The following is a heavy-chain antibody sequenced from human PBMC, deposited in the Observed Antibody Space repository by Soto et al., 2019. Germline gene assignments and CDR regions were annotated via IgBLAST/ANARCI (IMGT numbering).Heavy chain of an antibody. CDR3: SKELAVDGVPFDY. CDR1: GFTFSSYW. CDR2: IKQDGSEK. D-gene: IGHD6-19*01. Sequence: GGSLRLSCAASGFTFSSYWMSWVRQAPGKGLEWVANIKQDGSEKYYVDSVKGRFTISRDNAKNSLYLQMNSLRAEDTAVYYCSKELAVDGVPFDYWGQGTLVTVSS. V-gene: IGHV3-7*03. J-gene: IGHJ4*02.